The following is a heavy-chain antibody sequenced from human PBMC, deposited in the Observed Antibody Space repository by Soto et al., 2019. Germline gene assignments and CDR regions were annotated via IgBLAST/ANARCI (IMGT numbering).Heavy chain of an antibody. D-gene: IGHD1-26*01. J-gene: IGHJ4*02. V-gene: IGHV1-46*01. CDR2: INPSGGST. CDR3: ARDGAGGLGATTSLDY. Sequence: ASVKVSCKASGYTFTSYYMHWVRQAPGQGLEWMGIINPSGGSTSYAQKFQGRVTMTRDTSTSTVYMELSSLRSEDTAVYYCARDGAGGLGATTSLDYWGQGTLVTVSS. CDR1: GYTFTSYY.